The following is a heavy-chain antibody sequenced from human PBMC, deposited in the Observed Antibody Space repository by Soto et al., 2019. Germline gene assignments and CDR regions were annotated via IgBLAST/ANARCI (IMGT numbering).Heavy chain of an antibody. J-gene: IGHJ4*02. CDR3: ARELGSGFSFDY. CDR2: TYYRSKWYS. V-gene: IGHV6-1*01. D-gene: IGHD3-22*01. CDR1: GDSVSSNRAA. Sequence: SQTLSLTCAISGDSVSSNRAAWNWIRLSPSRGLEWLGRTYYRSKWYSDYAVSVRGRITISPDTSKNQFSLQFNSVTPEDTAVYYCARELGSGFSFDYWGQGTLVTVSS.